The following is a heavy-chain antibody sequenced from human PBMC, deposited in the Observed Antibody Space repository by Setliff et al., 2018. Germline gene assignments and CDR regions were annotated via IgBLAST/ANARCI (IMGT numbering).Heavy chain of an antibody. CDR3: AKGGPYYYYYMDV. V-gene: IGHV3-30*02. Sequence: GESLKISCVASGFTFSNHGMLWVRQAPGKGLEWVALIWYDGDKKKYADSVRGRFAVSRDNSRNTLYLEMNSLRPEDTAMYYCAKGGPYYYYYMDVWGKGTMVTVSS. CDR1: GFTFSNHG. CDR2: IWYDGDKK. J-gene: IGHJ6*03.